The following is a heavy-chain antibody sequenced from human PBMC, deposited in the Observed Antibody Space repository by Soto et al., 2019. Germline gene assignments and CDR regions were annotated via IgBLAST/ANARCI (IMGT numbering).Heavy chain of an antibody. D-gene: IGHD1-26*01. Sequence: EVQLLESGGGLVQPGGSLRLSCAASGFTFSSYAMRWVRQAPGKGLEWVSAISGSGGSTYYADSVKGRFTISRDNSKITLYLQMNSLRAEDTAVYYCARRGSGSYYAYWGQGTLVTVSS. CDR1: GFTFSSYA. CDR3: ARRGSGSYYAY. J-gene: IGHJ4*02. CDR2: ISGSGGST. V-gene: IGHV3-23*01.